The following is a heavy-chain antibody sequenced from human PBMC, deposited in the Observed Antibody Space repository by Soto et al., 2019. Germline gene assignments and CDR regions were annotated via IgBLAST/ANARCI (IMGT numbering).Heavy chain of an antibody. D-gene: IGHD3-3*02. CDR3: ARERPATHFWSGYPDAFDI. CDR2: ISSSGSTI. V-gene: IGHV3-48*02. J-gene: IGHJ3*02. Sequence: PGGSLRLSCTASTVTFSNYAMSWVRQAPGKGLEWVSAISSSGSTIYYADSVKGRFTISRDNAKNSLYLQMNSLRDEDTAVYYCARERPATHFWSGYPDAFDIWGQGTMVTVSS. CDR1: TVTFSNYA.